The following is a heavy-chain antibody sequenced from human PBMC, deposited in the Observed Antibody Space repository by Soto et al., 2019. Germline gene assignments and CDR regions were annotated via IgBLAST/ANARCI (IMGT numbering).Heavy chain of an antibody. CDR3: VKNGRDFHY. Sequence: GGFLSLSCAASGVTFSDHYMSWIRQAPGKGLEWVANIKQDGSETSYVDSVKGRFTISRDNTKNSLFLQMNSLRAEDTAIYYCVKNGRDFHYGGQGTLVTVSS. CDR1: GVTFSDHY. J-gene: IGHJ4*02. D-gene: IGHD1-26*01. CDR2: IKQDGSET. V-gene: IGHV3-7*03.